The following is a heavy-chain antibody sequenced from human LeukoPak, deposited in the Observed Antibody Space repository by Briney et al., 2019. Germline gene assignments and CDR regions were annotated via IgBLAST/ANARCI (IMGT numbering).Heavy chain of an antibody. CDR3: ARQGGGFWYFDL. CDR2: IYYSGST. CDR1: GVSISSYD. D-gene: IGHD6-25*01. Sequence: SETLSLTCTVSGVSISSYDWSWIRQPPGKGLEWIGYIYYSGSTNYNPSLKSRVTISVDTSKNQFSLKLSSVTAADTAVYYCARQGGGFWYFDLWGRGTLVTVSS. J-gene: IGHJ2*01. V-gene: IGHV4-59*08.